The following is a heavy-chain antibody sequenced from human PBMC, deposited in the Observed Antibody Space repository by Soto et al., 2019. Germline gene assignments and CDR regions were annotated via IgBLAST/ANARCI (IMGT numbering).Heavy chain of an antibody. J-gene: IGHJ4*02. CDR1: GYSFTELS. Sequence: ASVKVSCKVSGYSFTELSMHWVRPAPGKGLEWMGGFDPEDGETIYAQKFQGRVTMTEDTSTDTAYMELSSLRSEDTAVYYCATSLRGVASLLFDFWGQGTVVTVSS. D-gene: IGHD3-10*01. CDR2: FDPEDGET. V-gene: IGHV1-24*01. CDR3: ATSLRGVASLLFDF.